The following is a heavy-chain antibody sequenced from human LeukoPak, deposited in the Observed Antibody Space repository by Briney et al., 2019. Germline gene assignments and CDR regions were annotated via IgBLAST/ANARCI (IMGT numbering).Heavy chain of an antibody. D-gene: IGHD3-16*02. Sequence: KSGGSLRLSCAPSRFSFSDYSMTWVRQAPGKGLEWVSSISSTSTYIYYADSVKGRFTISRDNAKNSLYLQMNSLRAEDTAVYYCARDQGQTYVWGSYRYWPDDAFDIWGQGTMVTVSS. CDR2: ISSTSTYI. CDR3: ARDQGQTYVWGSYRYWPDDAFDI. J-gene: IGHJ3*02. CDR1: RFSFSDYS. V-gene: IGHV3-21*01.